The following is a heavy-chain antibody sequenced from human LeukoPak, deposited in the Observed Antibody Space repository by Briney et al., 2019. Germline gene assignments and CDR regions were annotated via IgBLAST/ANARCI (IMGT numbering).Heavy chain of an antibody. CDR2: IYLGDSDT. V-gene: IGHV5-51*01. J-gene: IGHJ4*02. CDR3: ARRPGTKTSSGSRYDY. Sequence: GESLKISCKGSGYSFTSYWIGWVRQMPGKGLEWMGIIYLGDSDTRYSPSFQGQVTISADKSISTACLQWSSLKASDTAMYYCARRPGTKTSSGSRYDYWGQGTLVTVSS. D-gene: IGHD6-25*01. CDR1: GYSFTSYW.